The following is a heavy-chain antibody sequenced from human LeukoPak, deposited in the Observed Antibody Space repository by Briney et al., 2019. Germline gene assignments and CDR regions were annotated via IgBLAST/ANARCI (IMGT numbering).Heavy chain of an antibody. D-gene: IGHD4-17*01. CDR2: IYYSGST. Sequence: PSETLSLTCSVSGGPISSYYWSGIRQPPGEGREGIGYIYYSGSTNYNPSLKSRVPISVDTSKNQFSLKLSSVTAADTAVYYCARHAVTTLDYWGQGTLVTVSS. CDR3: ARHAVTTLDY. CDR1: GGPISSYY. J-gene: IGHJ4*02. V-gene: IGHV4-59*08.